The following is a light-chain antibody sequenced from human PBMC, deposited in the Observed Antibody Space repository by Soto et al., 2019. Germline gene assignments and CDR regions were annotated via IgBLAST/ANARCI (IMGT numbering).Light chain of an antibody. J-gene: IGKJ1*01. Sequence: EIVLTQSPATLSLSPGERATLSCRASQSVSTYLAWYQQKPGQAPRLLIYDASKRATGIPARFSGSGSGTDFTLTITSLEPEDFGVYYCQQRSNWPPTWTFDQGTKVDIK. CDR1: QSVSTY. CDR3: QQRSNWPPTWT. CDR2: DAS. V-gene: IGKV3-11*01.